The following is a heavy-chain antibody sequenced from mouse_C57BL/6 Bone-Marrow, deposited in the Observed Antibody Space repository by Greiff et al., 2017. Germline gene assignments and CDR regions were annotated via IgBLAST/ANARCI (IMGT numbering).Heavy chain of an antibody. CDR2: FYPGNGDT. CDR3: RALTTVVDY. Sequence: VQLKQSGTVLARPGASVKMSCKTSGYTFTSYWMHWVKQRPGQGLEWIGAFYPGNGDTSSNQKFKGKATLTSVTSASTAYMELSSLTNEVSAVDYGRALTTVVDYWGQGTTLTVSS. J-gene: IGHJ2*01. D-gene: IGHD1-1*01. V-gene: IGHV1-5*01. CDR1: GYTFTSYW.